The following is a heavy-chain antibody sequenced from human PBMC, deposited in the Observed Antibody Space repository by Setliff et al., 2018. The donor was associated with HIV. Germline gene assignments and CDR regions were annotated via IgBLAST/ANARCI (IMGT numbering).Heavy chain of an antibody. CDR3: ARPNYYDSSGSFDY. CDR1: GFTFSSYC. V-gene: IGHV3-48*04. J-gene: IGHJ4*02. Sequence: PGGSLRLSCAASGFTFSSYCMHWVRQAPGKGLEWVSYISSSGTTIYYTDSVKSRFTISRDNAKNSLYLQMNSLRAEDTAVYYCARPNYYDSSGSFDYWGQGTLVTVSS. D-gene: IGHD3-22*01. CDR2: ISSSGTTI.